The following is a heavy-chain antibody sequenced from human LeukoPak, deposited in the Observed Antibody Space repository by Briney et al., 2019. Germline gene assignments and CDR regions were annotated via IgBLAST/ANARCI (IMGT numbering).Heavy chain of an antibody. CDR3: AKDGVQWVYGSPFDY. CDR1: GFTFSSYT. V-gene: IGHV3-21*04. Sequence: GGSLRLSCAASGFTFSSYTMNWVRQAPGKGLEWVSSISSTTNYIYYTDSLKGRFTISRDNTKNSLYLQMNSLRAEDTALYYCAKDGVQWVYGSPFDYWGQGTLVTVSS. D-gene: IGHD4-17*01. CDR2: ISSTTNYI. J-gene: IGHJ4*02.